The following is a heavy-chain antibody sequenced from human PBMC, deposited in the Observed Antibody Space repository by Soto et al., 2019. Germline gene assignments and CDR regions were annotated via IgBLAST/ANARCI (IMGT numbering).Heavy chain of an antibody. J-gene: IGHJ4*02. Sequence: ASVKVSCRASGYTFTGYYMHWVRQPPGQGLAWMGWINPNRGGTNYAQKFQGRVTMTRDTSISTAYMELSRLRSDDTAVYYCASDERLAYYFDYWGQGTLVTVSS. CDR3: ASDERLAYYFDY. D-gene: IGHD6-19*01. V-gene: IGHV1-2*02. CDR1: GYTFTGYY. CDR2: INPNRGGT.